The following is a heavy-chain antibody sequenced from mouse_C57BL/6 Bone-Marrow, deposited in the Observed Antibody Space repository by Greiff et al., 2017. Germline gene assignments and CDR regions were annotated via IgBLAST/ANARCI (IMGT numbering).Heavy chain of an antibody. J-gene: IGHJ3*01. CDR2: IDPSDSYT. CDR3: ARWAY. CDR1: GYTFTSYW. V-gene: IGHV1-59*01. Sequence: QVQLQQPGAELVRPGTSVKLSCKASGYTFTSYWMHWVKQRPGQGLEWIGVIDPSDSYTNYNQKFKGKATLTVDTSSSTAYMPLSSLTSEDSAVYYCARWAYWGQGTLVTVSA.